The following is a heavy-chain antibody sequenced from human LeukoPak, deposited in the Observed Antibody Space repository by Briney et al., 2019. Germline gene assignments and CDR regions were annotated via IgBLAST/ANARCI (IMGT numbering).Heavy chain of an antibody. CDR2: IQYDGSHE. CDR1: GLTFSTSD. J-gene: IGHJ4*02. D-gene: IGHD4-11*01. Sequence: SGGSLRLSCAASGLTFSTSDMHWVRQAPGKGLEWVSFIQYDGSHENYSDSVKGRFSISRDNAQNSLYLQMNSLRAEDTALYYCARVASNYDFDYWGQGTLVSVSS. V-gene: IGHV3-30*02. CDR3: ARVASNYDFDY.